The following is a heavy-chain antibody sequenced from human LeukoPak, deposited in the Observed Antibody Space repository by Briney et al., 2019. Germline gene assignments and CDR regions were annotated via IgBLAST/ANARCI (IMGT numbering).Heavy chain of an antibody. D-gene: IGHD6-13*01. CDR3: ARSQIAAAAHYYYYYGMDV. J-gene: IGHJ6*02. V-gene: IGHV1-2*02. CDR1: GYTFTGYY. CDR2: INPNSGGT. Sequence: ASVKVSCMASGYTFTGYYMHWLRQAPGQGLEWMGWINPNSGGTNYAQKFQGRVTMTRDTSISTAYMELSRLRSDDTAVYYCARSQIAAAAHYYYYYGMDVWGQATTVTVSS.